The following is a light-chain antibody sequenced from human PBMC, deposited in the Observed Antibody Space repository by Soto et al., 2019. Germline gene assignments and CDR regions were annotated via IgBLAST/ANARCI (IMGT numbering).Light chain of an antibody. CDR3: SSYTSSSTL. CDR1: SSDVGGYNY. J-gene: IGLJ3*02. CDR2: DVS. V-gene: IGLV2-14*01. Sequence: QSALTQPASVSGSPGQSITISCTGTSSDVGGYNYVSWYQQHPGKAPKLMIYDVSNRPSGVSNRFSGSKSGNMASLTISGLRAEDEAAYYCSSYTSSSTLFGGGTKLTVL.